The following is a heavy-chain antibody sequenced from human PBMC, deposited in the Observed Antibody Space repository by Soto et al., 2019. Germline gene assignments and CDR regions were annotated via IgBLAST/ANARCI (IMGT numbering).Heavy chain of an antibody. CDR2: IIPIFGTA. CDR1: GGTFSSYA. J-gene: IGHJ5*02. CDR3: ARDPYYYDSSGYDNFDP. Sequence: EASVKVSCKASGGTFSSYAISWVRQAPGQGLEWMGGIIPIFGTANYAQKFQGRVTITADESTSTAYMELSSLRSEDTAVYYCARDPYYYDSSGYDNFDPWGQGTLVPVS. V-gene: IGHV1-69*13. D-gene: IGHD3-22*01.